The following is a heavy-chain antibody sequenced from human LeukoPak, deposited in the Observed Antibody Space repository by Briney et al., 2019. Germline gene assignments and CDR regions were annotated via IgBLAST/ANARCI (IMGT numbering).Heavy chain of an antibody. CDR2: MYPTDSDT. CDR1: GYSFSSYW. V-gene: IGHV5-51*01. CDR3: ARARDGYNGACFDF. J-gene: IGHJ4*02. Sequence: GESLKISCKGSGYSFSSYWIGWVRQMPGKGLEWVGIMYPTDSDTRYSPSFQGLVTISADKSISTAYLQWSSLKASDTAIYYCARARDGYNGACFDFWGQGTLVTVSS. D-gene: IGHD5-24*01.